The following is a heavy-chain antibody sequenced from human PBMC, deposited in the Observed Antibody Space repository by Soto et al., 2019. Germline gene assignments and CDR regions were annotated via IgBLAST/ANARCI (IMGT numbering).Heavy chain of an antibody. J-gene: IGHJ3*02. D-gene: IGHD3-3*01. CDR1: GGSISSYY. V-gene: IGHV4-59*01. Sequence: SDTLSLTCTVSGGSISSYYWSWIRQPPGKGLEWIGYIYYSGSTNYSPSLKSRVTISVDTSKNQFSLKLSSVTAADTAVYYCARLYYDFWSGYSGDAFDIWGQGTMVTVSS. CDR2: IYYSGST. CDR3: ARLYYDFWSGYSGDAFDI.